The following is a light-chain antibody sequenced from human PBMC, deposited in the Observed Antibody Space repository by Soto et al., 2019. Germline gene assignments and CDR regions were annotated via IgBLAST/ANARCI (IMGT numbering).Light chain of an antibody. CDR2: EVT. CDR3: SSFATSGTTVI. Sequence: QSALTQPASVSGSPGQSITISCTGTNNDVGAYPYVSWYQQHPGTAPKLVTYEVTHRPSGISDRFSGSKSGNTASLTISGLQAEDESDYYGSSFATSGTTVIFGGGTKLTVL. V-gene: IGLV2-14*01. CDR1: NNDVGAYPY. J-gene: IGLJ2*01.